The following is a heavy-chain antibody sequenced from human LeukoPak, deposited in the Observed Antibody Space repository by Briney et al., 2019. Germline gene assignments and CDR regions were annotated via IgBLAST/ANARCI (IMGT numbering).Heavy chain of an antibody. CDR3: ARESYSYSYNDY. Sequence: PGGSLRLSCAASGFTFSSYSMNWVRQAPGKGLEWVSYISSSSSNIYYADSVKGRFTISRDNAKNSLYLQMNSLRDEDTAVYYCARESYSYSYNDYWGQGTLVTVSS. D-gene: IGHD5-18*01. CDR2: ISSSSSNI. CDR1: GFTFSSYS. V-gene: IGHV3-48*02. J-gene: IGHJ4*02.